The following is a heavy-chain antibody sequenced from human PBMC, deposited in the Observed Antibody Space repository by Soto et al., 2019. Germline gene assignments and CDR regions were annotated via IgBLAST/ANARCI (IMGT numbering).Heavy chain of an antibody. D-gene: IGHD6-19*01. CDR1: CYPFTRSW. Sequence: APVQVCSNASCYPFTRSWISCVRQVHAQGLEWMGSISAFNGATHYTQKFQYRITMATGTHTITAYMELRSLGSDDTSVYYCARLYSSRCPLSYSDYWGQGTLVNLSS. CDR3: ARLYSSRCPLSYSDY. J-gene: IGHJ4*02. CDR2: ISAFNGAT. V-gene: IGHV1-18*04.